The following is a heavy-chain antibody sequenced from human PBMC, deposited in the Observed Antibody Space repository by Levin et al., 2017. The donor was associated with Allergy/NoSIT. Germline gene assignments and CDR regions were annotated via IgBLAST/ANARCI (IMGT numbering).Heavy chain of an antibody. CDR2: IFWDDDK. CDR3: AHKVAYYGVGVRGGRFAP. CDR1: GFSLTTNGVG. J-gene: IGHJ5*02. Sequence: SGPTLVKPTQTLTLTCTFSGFSLTTNGVGVGWIRQPPGKALEWLALIFWDDDKRYSPSLKSRLTITKDTSKNQVVLTMTDMDPVDTATYSCAHKVAYYGVGVRGGRFAPWGQGILVTVSS. D-gene: IGHD2-21*01. V-gene: IGHV2-5*02.